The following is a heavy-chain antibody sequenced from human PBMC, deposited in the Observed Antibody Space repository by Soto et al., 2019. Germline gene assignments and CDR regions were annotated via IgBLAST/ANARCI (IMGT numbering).Heavy chain of an antibody. D-gene: IGHD2-15*01. CDR1: GFTFSSYG. V-gene: IGHV3-33*01. CDR2: IWYDGSNK. J-gene: IGHJ4*02. CDR3: AREGWGYCSGGSCYYFDY. Sequence: QVQLVESGGGVVQPGRSLRLSCAASGFTFSSYGMHWVRQAPGKGLEWVAVIWYDGSNKYYADSVKGRFTISRDNSKNTLYLQMNSLRAEDTAVYYCAREGWGYCSGGSCYYFDYWGQGTLVTVSS.